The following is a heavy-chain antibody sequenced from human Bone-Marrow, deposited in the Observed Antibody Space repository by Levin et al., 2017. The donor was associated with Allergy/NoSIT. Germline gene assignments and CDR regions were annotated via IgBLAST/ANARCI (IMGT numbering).Heavy chain of an antibody. CDR2: IYYSSGST. V-gene: IGHV4-39*01. Sequence: SQTLSLTCTVSGGSISSSSYYWGLIRQPPGKGLEWIGSIYYSSGSTYYNPSLKSRITMSVDTSKNQFSLKLTSVTAADTAVYYCASGRNGWDGVGEYWGQGTLVTVSS. D-gene: IGHD3-16*01. CDR3: ASGRNGWDGVGEY. CDR1: GGSISSSSYY. J-gene: IGHJ4*02.